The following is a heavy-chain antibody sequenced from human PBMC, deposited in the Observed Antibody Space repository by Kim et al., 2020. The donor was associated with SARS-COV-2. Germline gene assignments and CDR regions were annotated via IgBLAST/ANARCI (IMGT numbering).Heavy chain of an antibody. V-gene: IGHV3-21*01. D-gene: IGHD6-19*01. J-gene: IGHJ4*02. CDR2: ISSSSSYI. Sequence: GGSLRLSCAASGFTFSSYSMNWVRQAPGKGLEWVSSISSSSSYIYYADSVKGRFTISRDNAKNSLYLQMNSLRAEDTAVYYCARPGARAVALGDLGYWGQGTLVTVSS. CDR3: ARPGARAVALGDLGY. CDR1: GFTFSSYS.